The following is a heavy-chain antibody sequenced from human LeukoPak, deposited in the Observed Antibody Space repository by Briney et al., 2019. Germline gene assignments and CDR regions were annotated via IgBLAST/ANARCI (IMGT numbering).Heavy chain of an antibody. V-gene: IGHV4-39*07. CDR2: IYHTGNT. CDR1: GGSISSSSHY. D-gene: IGHD2-2*01. J-gene: IGHJ4*02. CDR3: ASRLSTSRYYFDY. Sequence: PSETLSLTCNVSGGSISSSSHYWGWIRQPPGKGLEWIGSIYHTGNTYYNPSLKSRLTISVDTSKNQFSLKLSSVTAADTAVYYCASRLSTSRYYFDYWGQGTLVTVSS.